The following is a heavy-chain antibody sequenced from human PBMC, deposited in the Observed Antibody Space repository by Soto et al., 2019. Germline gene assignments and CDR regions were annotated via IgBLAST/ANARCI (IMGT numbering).Heavy chain of an antibody. Sequence: XAVRVPYKASGYSFSSYGIKWVRQAPGRGLEWMGWINPGNGNTKYSQQFQGRVIIDRDTSASTAYMELSSLRSEDTAVYYCARRGYFDSSNYLAYWGLGTLVTVSS. J-gene: IGHJ4*02. D-gene: IGHD3-22*01. CDR2: INPGNGNT. V-gene: IGHV1-3*01. CDR1: GYSFSSYG. CDR3: ARRGYFDSSNYLAY.